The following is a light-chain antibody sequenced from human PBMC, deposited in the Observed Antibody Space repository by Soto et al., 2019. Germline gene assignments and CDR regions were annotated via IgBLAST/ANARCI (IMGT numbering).Light chain of an antibody. CDR2: EGS. CDR1: SSDVGSYNL. V-gene: IGLV2-23*01. Sequence: QSALTQPASLSGSPGQSITISCTGTSSDVGSYNLVSWYQQHPGKAPKLMIYEGSKRPSGVSNRFSGSESGNTASLTISGLQAEDEADYYCCSYAGSRTYVFRTGTTVTVL. CDR3: CSYAGSRTYV. J-gene: IGLJ1*01.